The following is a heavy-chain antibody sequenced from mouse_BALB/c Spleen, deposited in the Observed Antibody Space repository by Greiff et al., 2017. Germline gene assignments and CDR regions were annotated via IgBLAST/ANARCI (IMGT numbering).Heavy chain of an antibody. CDR3: ARGHYYGSSGFAY. CDR1: GFTFSDYG. V-gene: IGHV5-15*02. CDR2: ISNLAYSI. D-gene: IGHD1-1*01. J-gene: IGHJ3*01. Sequence: EVNLVESGGGLVQPGGSRKLSCAASGFTFSDYGMAWVRQAPGKGPEWVAFISNLAYSIYYADTVTGRFTISRENAKNTLYLEMSSLRSEDTAMYYCARGHYYGSSGFAYWGQGTLVTVSA.